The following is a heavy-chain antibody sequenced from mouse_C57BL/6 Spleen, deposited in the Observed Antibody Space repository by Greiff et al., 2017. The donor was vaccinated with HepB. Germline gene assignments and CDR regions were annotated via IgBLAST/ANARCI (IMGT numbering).Heavy chain of an antibody. J-gene: IGHJ3*01. CDR3: ARNPYDGYSWFAY. V-gene: IGHV1-69*01. CDR2: IDPSDSYT. CDR1: GYTFTSYW. D-gene: IGHD2-3*01. Sequence: QVQLKQPGAELVMPGASVKLSCKASGYTFTSYWMHWVKQRPGQGLEWIGEIDPSDSYTNYNQKFKGKSTLTVDKSSSTAYMQLSSLTSEDSAVYDCARNPYDGYSWFAYWGQGTLVTVSA.